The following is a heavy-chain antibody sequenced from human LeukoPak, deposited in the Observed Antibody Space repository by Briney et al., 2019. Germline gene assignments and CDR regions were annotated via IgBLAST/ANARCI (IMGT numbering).Heavy chain of an antibody. CDR1: GFTFSDYH. CDR2: ITISDSTM. V-gene: IGHV3-11*01. D-gene: IGHD3-16*01. Sequence: GGSLRLSCAASGFTFSDYHMSWIRQAPGKGLEWVSYITISDSTMYYADSVKGRFTISRDNAKNSLYLQMNSLRAEDTAVYYCARGAYPDYWGRGTLVTVSS. J-gene: IGHJ4*02. CDR3: ARGAYPDY.